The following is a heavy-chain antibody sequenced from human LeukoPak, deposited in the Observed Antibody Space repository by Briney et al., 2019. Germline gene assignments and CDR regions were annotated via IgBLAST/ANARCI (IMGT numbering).Heavy chain of an antibody. J-gene: IGHJ4*02. CDR1: GFTFSSKA. CDR3: AKLKWLTTGNFDY. CDR2: LTGGGGVT. Sequence: PGGSLRLSCAASGFTFSSKAMSWVRQAPGKGLERVSALTGGGGVTHYADSVKGRFTISRDNSKNTLYLQMISLRAEDTAVYYCAKLKWLTTGNFDYWGQGTLVTVS. D-gene: IGHD5-12*01. V-gene: IGHV3-23*01.